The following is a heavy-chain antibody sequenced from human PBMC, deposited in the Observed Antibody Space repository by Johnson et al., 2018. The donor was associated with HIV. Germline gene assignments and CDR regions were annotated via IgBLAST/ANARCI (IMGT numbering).Heavy chain of an antibody. J-gene: IGHJ3*02. CDR2: ISYDGSNK. Sequence: QVQLVESGGGVVQPGRSLRLSCAASGFTFNDNWMGWVRQAPGKGLEWVAVISYDGSNKYYADSVKGRFTISRDNSKNTLYLQMNSLRAEDTAVYYCTTGGVSYYDSDAFDIWGQGTMVTVSS. CDR3: TTGGVSYYDSDAFDI. CDR1: GFTFNDNW. D-gene: IGHD1-26*01. V-gene: IGHV3-30*03.